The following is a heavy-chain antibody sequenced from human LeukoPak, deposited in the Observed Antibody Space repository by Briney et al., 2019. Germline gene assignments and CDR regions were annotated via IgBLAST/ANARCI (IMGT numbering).Heavy chain of an antibody. CDR3: AKQWLGNWFDP. Sequence: PGGSLRLSCTASGFTFSTYGIHWVRQAPGKGLEWVAVISYDATYKYYADSVKGRFIISRDNSKNTLHLQMNSLRAEDTAVYYCAKQWLGNWFDPWGQGTLVTVSS. CDR1: GFTFSTYG. J-gene: IGHJ5*02. D-gene: IGHD6-19*01. CDR2: ISYDATYK. V-gene: IGHV3-30*18.